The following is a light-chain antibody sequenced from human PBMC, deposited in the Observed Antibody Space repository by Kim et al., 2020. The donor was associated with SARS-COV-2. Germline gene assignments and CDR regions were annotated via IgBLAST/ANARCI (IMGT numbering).Light chain of an antibody. CDR2: AAS. CDR3: QQHYSYPQA. CDR1: QGISSY. Sequence: AIRMTQSPSSLSASTGDRVTITCRASQGISSYLAWYQQKPGKAPKLLIYAASTLQSGVPSRFSGSGSGTDFTLTISCLQSEDCATYYCQQHYSYPQAFGPGTKVDIK. J-gene: IGKJ3*01. V-gene: IGKV1-8*01.